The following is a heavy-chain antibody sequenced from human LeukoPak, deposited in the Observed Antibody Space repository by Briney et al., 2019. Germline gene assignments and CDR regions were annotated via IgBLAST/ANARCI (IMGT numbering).Heavy chain of an antibody. J-gene: IGHJ4*02. Sequence: PSETLSLTCTVSGGSISSTNYYWGWIRQPPGKGLEWIGSIYYSGSTYYNPSLKSRVTISLDTSKNHFSLKLSSVTAADTAVYYCARFVVVPAAEYYFDYWGQGTLVTVSS. V-gene: IGHV4-39*07. CDR1: GGSISSTNYY. CDR2: IYYSGST. D-gene: IGHD2-2*01. CDR3: ARFVVVPAAEYYFDY.